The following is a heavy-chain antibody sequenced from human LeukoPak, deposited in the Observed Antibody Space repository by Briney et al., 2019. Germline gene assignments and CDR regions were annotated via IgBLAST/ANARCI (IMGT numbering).Heavy chain of an antibody. D-gene: IGHD2-2*01. V-gene: IGHV1-18*01. CDR3: ARGPKTAALNWFDP. J-gene: IGHJ5*02. Sequence: ASVKVSCKASGYTFTSYGISWVRQAPGQGLEWMGWISAYNGNTNYAQKLQGRVTMTTDTSTSTAYMELRSLISDDTAVYYCARGPKTAALNWFDPWGQGTLVTVSS. CDR1: GYTFTSYG. CDR2: ISAYNGNT.